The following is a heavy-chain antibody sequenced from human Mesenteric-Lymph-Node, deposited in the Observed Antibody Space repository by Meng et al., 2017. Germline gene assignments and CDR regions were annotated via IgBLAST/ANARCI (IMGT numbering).Heavy chain of an antibody. D-gene: IGHD1-26*01. Sequence: QGQLGEVGGGVVQPGRSLRLSCAGSGFTFSSIGMHWVRQAPGKGLEWVAVIWYDGSNKYYADSVKGRFTISRDNSKNTLYLQMNSLRAEDTAVYYCARDKVGFDYWGQGTLVTVSS. V-gene: IGHV3-33*01. J-gene: IGHJ4*02. CDR2: IWYDGSNK. CDR3: ARDKVGFDY. CDR1: GFTFSSIG.